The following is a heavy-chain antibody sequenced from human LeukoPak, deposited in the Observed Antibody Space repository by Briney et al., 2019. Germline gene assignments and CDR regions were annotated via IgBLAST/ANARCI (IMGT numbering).Heavy chain of an antibody. J-gene: IGHJ6*02. CDR2: ISAYNGNT. Sequence: ASVKVSCKASGYTFTSYGISWVRQAPGQGLEWMGWISAYNGNTNYAQKLQGRVTMTTDTSTSTAYMELRSLRSDDTAVYYCAREFNFGSGSYYKDLAYYYYYYGMDVWGQGTTVTVSS. CDR3: AREFNFGSGSYYKDLAYYYYYYGMDV. V-gene: IGHV1-18*01. CDR1: GYTFTSYG. D-gene: IGHD3-10*01.